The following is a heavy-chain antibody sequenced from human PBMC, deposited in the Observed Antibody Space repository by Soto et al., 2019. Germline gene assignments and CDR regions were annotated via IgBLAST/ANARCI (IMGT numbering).Heavy chain of an antibody. V-gene: IGHV4-34*01. CDR3: ARTPTRGASAWLDP. Sequence: QVQLQQWGSGLLKHSETLSLTCAIYGGSFSDYYLHWIRQAPGKGLEWIGEIHLSGRVNFTPSLKSRATLSMDTSKNQFFLTLRSVTAADTAVYYCARTPTRGASAWLDPWGRGNLVTVSS. CDR1: GGSFSDYY. D-gene: IGHD1-26*01. CDR2: IHLSGRV. J-gene: IGHJ5*02.